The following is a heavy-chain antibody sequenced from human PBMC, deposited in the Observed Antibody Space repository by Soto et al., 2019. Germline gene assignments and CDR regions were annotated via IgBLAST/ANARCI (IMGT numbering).Heavy chain of an antibody. CDR1: GFTFSNAW. J-gene: IGHJ6*03. Sequence: GGSLRLSCAASGFTFSNAWMSWVRQAPGKGLEWVGRIKSKTDGGTTDYAAPVKGRFTISRDDSKNTLYLQMNSLKTVDTAVYYCTTTNYDFWSGYYYMDVWGKGTTVTVSS. D-gene: IGHD3-3*01. CDR2: IKSKTDGGTT. V-gene: IGHV3-15*01. CDR3: TTTNYDFWSGYYYMDV.